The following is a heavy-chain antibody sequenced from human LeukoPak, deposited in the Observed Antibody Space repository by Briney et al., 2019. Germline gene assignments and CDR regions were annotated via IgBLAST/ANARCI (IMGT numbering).Heavy chain of an antibody. CDR2: INPSGGST. J-gene: IGHJ5*01. D-gene: IGHD6-19*01. CDR1: GYTFTSYY. V-gene: IGHV1-46*01. CDR3: ARDPSNTSGRMIWFDS. Sequence: ASVKVSCKASGYTFTSYYMHWVRQAPGQGLEWMGIINPSGGSTSYAQKFQGRVTMTRDTSTSTAYMEVRSLRSDDTAMYYCARDPSNTSGRMIWFDSWGQGTLVTVSS.